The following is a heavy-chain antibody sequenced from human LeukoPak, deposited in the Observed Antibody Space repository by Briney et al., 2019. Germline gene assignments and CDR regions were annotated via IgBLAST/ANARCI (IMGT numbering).Heavy chain of an antibody. J-gene: IGHJ3*02. V-gene: IGHV3-21*01. CDR2: ISSSSSYI. Sequence: PGGSLRRSCAASGFTFSSYSMNWVRQAPGKGLEWVSSISSSSSYIYYADSVKGRFTISRDNAKNSLYLQMNSLRAEDTAVYYCARDWVQDIVVVVAANDAFDIWGQGTMVTVSS. D-gene: IGHD2-15*01. CDR1: GFTFSSYS. CDR3: ARDWVQDIVVVVAANDAFDI.